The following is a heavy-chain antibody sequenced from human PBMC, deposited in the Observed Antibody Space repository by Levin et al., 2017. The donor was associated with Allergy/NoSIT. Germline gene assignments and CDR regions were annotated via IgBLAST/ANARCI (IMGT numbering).Heavy chain of an antibody. Sequence: GESLKISCAASGFTFSSYGMHWVRQAPGKGLEWVAVISYDGSNKYYADSVKGRFTISRDNSKNTLYLQMNSLRAEDTAVYYCAKDLKSSGYLFDYWGQGTLVTVSS. J-gene: IGHJ4*02. V-gene: IGHV3-30*18. D-gene: IGHD3-22*01. CDR1: GFTFSSYG. CDR3: AKDLKSSGYLFDY. CDR2: ISYDGSNK.